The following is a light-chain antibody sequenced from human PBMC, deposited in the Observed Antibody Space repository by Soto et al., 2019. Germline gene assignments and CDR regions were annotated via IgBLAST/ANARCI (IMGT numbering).Light chain of an antibody. CDR1: SSDVGAYYS. CDR3: SSYTSGSSHYV. V-gene: IGLV2-14*01. Sequence: QSVLTQPASVFGSPGQSITISCTGTSSDVGAYYSVSWYQHHPGKAPKLIIYGVTNRPSGVSNRFSGSKSGNTASLTISGLQAEDEADYHCSSYTSGSSHYVFGTGTKLTVL. CDR2: GVT. J-gene: IGLJ1*01.